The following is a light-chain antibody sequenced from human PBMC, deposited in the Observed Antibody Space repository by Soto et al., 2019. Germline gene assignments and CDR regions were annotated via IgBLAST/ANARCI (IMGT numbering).Light chain of an antibody. CDR1: QTLVYSVGNAY. CDR3: MQDTHWPPRT. J-gene: IGKJ2*01. Sequence: DVVMTQSPLSLSVTLGQPAANSCKSSQTLVYSVGNAYLNWFHQKPGQYTRRLIYKVSSRDYGVHDRLCGSGSCTEVTLTISRVEAEDNGVYYYMQDTHWPPRTFGQGTKLEIK. CDR2: KVS. V-gene: IGKV2-30*01.